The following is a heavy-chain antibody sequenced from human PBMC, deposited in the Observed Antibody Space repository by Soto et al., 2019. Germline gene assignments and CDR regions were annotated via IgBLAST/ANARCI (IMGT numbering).Heavy chain of an antibody. CDR2: IVVGSGNT. CDR3: AAWKTMIVVDNWFDP. J-gene: IGHJ5*02. Sequence: SVKVSCKASGFTFTSSAVQWVRQARGQRLEWIGWIVVGSGNTNYAQKFQERVTITRDMATSTAYMELSSLRSEDTAVYYCAAWKTMIVVDNWFDPWGQGTLVTVSS. D-gene: IGHD3-22*01. V-gene: IGHV1-58*01. CDR1: GFTFTSSA.